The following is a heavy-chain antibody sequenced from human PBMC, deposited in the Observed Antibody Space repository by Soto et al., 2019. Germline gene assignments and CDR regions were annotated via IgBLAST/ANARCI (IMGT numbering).Heavy chain of an antibody. CDR3: ARETYDSSGYYAPFDY. Sequence: PGGSLRLSCAASGFTFSSYGMHWVRQAPGKGLEWVSYISSSSSTIYYADSVKGRFTISRDNAKNSLYLQMNSLRAEDTAVYYCARETYDSSGYYAPFDYWGQGTLVTVSS. CDR2: ISSSSSTI. V-gene: IGHV3-48*01. CDR1: GFTFSSYG. D-gene: IGHD3-22*01. J-gene: IGHJ4*02.